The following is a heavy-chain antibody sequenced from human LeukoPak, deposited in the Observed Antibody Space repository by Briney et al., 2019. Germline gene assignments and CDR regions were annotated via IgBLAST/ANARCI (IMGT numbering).Heavy chain of an antibody. J-gene: IGHJ3*02. D-gene: IGHD2-8*01. V-gene: IGHV1-69*13. Sequence: SVKVSCKASGGTFSSYAISWVRQAPGQGLEWMGGIIPIFGTANYAQKFQGRVTITADESTSPAYMELSSLSSEDTAVYYCARPLAPVMLNAFDIWGQGTMVTVSS. CDR1: GGTFSSYA. CDR2: IIPIFGTA. CDR3: ARPLAPVMLNAFDI.